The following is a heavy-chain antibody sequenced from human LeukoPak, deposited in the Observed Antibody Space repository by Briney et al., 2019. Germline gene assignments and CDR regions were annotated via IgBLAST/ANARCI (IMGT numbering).Heavy chain of an antibody. CDR1: GGTFGRHG. D-gene: IGHD2-21*02. V-gene: IGHV1-69*13. CDR2: IIPIFGIT. Sequence: SVNVSCKSSGGTFGRHGISWVRQAPGQGLEWMGGIIPIFGITNYAQKFQDRVTITAEESRTTAYMDMSRLEYDDTAIYYCARGVVVTAAEVAFDIRGQGTMLTVSS. J-gene: IGHJ3*02. CDR3: ARGVVVTAAEVAFDI.